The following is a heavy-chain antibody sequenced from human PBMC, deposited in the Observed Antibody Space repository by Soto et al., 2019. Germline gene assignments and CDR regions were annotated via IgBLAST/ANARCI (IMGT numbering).Heavy chain of an antibody. CDR1: GFSVSGNY. D-gene: IGHD2-2*02. J-gene: IGHJ6*02. CDR3: ATDCSSTSCYTPHYGMDV. V-gene: IGHV3-53*01. CDR2: IYSDGST. Sequence: PGVSLRLSCAASGFSVSGNYMSWVRQAPGKGLEWVSVIYSDGSTYYADSVKGRFTISRDNSKNTLYLQMNSLRAEDTAVYYCATDCSSTSCYTPHYGMDVWGQGTTVTVSS.